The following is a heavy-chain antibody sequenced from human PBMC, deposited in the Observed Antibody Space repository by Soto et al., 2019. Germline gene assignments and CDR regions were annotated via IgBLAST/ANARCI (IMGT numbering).Heavy chain of an antibody. D-gene: IGHD7-27*01. Sequence: PGGSLRLSCAASGFTFSSYGMHWVRQAPGKGLEWVAVISYDGSNKYYADSVKGRFTISRDNSKNTLYLQMNSLRAEDTAVYYCAKVGMVTSDWTQFDPWGQGTLVTVSS. V-gene: IGHV3-30*18. CDR3: AKVGMVTSDWTQFDP. CDR2: ISYDGSNK. J-gene: IGHJ5*02. CDR1: GFTFSSYG.